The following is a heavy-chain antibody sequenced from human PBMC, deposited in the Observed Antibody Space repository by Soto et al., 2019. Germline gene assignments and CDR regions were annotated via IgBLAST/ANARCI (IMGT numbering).Heavy chain of an antibody. J-gene: IGHJ5*02. CDR3: ARVIPGAEAWFGP. CDR1: GYTFTNYG. D-gene: IGHD2-2*01. CDR2: ISAYTDNP. V-gene: IGHV1-18*01. Sequence: QVQLVQSGGEVKKPGASVKVSCKASGYTFTNYGVTWVRQAPGQGLEWMGWISAYTDNPNYAHKFQGRVTMTIDTSTSTAYMDLRSLKSDDTAVYYCARVIPGAEAWFGPWGQGTLVTVSS.